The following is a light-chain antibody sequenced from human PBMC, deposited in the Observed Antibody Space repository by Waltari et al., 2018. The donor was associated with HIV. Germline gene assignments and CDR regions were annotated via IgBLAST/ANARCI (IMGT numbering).Light chain of an antibody. CDR2: DVS. V-gene: IGLV2-11*01. Sequence: QSALPQPRSVSGSPGQSVTISCTGTSSAVGGYTYFSWYQHHPGKAPKLMIYDVSKRPSGVPDRFSGSKSDNTASLTISGLQAEDEADYYCCSYAGTYTWVFGGGTKLTVL. CDR3: CSYAGTYTWV. CDR1: SSAVGGYTY. J-gene: IGLJ3*02.